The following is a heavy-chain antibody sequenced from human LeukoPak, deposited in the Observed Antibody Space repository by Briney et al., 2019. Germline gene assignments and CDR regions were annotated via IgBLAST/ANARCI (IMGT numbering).Heavy chain of an antibody. CDR1: GFTFSSDW. J-gene: IGHJ4*02. Sequence: TGGSLRLSCAAFGFTFSSDWMSWVRQAPGKGLEWVGNIKQDGSEKYYVDSVKGRFTISRDNAKNSLYLQMNSLRAEDTAVCYCARGRRWQDYWGQGTLVTVSS. D-gene: IGHD4-23*01. V-gene: IGHV3-7*01. CDR2: IKQDGSEK. CDR3: ARGRRWQDY.